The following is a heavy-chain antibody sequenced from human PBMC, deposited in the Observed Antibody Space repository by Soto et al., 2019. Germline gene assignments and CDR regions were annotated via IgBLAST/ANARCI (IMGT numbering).Heavy chain of an antibody. CDR1: GFTFITYS. Sequence: GGSLRLSCVASGFTFITYSMNWVRQAPGEGLEWVSYISSSGSTIYYADSVKGRFTISRDNAKNSLYLQMNSLRAEDTAVYYCARDYYGDYYFDFWGQGTLVPVSS. J-gene: IGHJ4*02. CDR2: ISSSGSTI. D-gene: IGHD4-17*01. CDR3: ARDYYGDYYFDF. V-gene: IGHV3-48*01.